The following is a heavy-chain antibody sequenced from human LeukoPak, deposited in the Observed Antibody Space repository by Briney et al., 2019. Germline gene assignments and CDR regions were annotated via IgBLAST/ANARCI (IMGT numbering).Heavy chain of an antibody. CDR2: LYTTGRT. J-gene: IGHJ4*02. D-gene: IGHD3-22*01. CDR1: KFTVSSTY. CDR3: ARVLHNRNYDGSTYYGY. V-gene: IGHV3-66*01. Sequence: PGGSLRLSCAASKFTVSSTYMSWVRQAPGKGLEWVSVLYTTGRTEYAGSVKGRFTVSRDSSKNTLFLQMNSLRAEDTAVCYCARVLHNRNYDGSTYYGYWGQGTLVTVSS.